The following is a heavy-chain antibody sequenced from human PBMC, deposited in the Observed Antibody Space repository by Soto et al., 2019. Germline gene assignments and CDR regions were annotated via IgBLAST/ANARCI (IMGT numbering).Heavy chain of an antibody. CDR1: GGSISSYY. CDR3: ASHMVRGVPFGY. Sequence: SETLSLTCTVSGGSISSYYWSWIRQPPGKGLEWIGYIYFRGSTNYNPSLKSRVTISVDTSKNQFSLKLSSVTAADTAVYYCASHMVRGVPFGYWGQGTLVTVS. V-gene: IGHV4-59*08. CDR2: IYFRGST. D-gene: IGHD3-10*01. J-gene: IGHJ4*02.